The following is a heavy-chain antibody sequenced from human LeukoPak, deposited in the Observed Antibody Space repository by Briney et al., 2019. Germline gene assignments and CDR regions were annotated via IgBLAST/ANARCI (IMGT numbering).Heavy chain of an antibody. J-gene: IGHJ6*03. V-gene: IGHV4-34*01. CDR3: ARGRVGWFGELLYSSGSGYYYYMDV. D-gene: IGHD3-10*01. CDR1: GGSFSGYY. Sequence: SETLSLTCAVYGGSFSGYYWSWIRQPPGKGLEWIGEINHSGSTNYNPSLKSRVTISVATSKNQFSLKLSSVTAADTAVYYCARGRVGWFGELLYSSGSGYYYYMDVWGKGTAVTVSS. CDR2: INHSGST.